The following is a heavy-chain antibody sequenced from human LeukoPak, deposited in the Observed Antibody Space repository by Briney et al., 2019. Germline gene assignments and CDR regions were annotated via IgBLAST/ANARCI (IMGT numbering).Heavy chain of an antibody. CDR3: ARVRDSSGWPPSYYYGMDV. J-gene: IGHJ6*02. CDR2: IWFDGNNK. Sequence: GGSLRLSCAASGFTFSSYVMHWVRQAPGKGLEWVTIIWFDGNNKYYADSVKGRFTISRDNAKNTLYLQMNSLRAEDTAVYYCARVRDSSGWPPSYYYGMDVWGQGTTVTVSS. D-gene: IGHD6-19*01. V-gene: IGHV3-33*01. CDR1: GFTFSSYV.